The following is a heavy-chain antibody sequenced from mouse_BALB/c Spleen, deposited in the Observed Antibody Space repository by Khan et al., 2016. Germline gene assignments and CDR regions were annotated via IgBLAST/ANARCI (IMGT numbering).Heavy chain of an antibody. Sequence: VQLQESGAELVRPGASVKLSCKASGYTFTSYWINWMKQRPGQGLEWIGNIYPSDIYTNYNQKFKDKATLTVDKSSSTAYMQLSSPTSEDSAIYYCTRGESTMIRGFAYWGQGTLVTVSA. D-gene: IGHD2-4*01. CDR1: GYTFTSYW. J-gene: IGHJ3*01. CDR2: IYPSDIYT. CDR3: TRGESTMIRGFAY. V-gene: IGHV1-69*02.